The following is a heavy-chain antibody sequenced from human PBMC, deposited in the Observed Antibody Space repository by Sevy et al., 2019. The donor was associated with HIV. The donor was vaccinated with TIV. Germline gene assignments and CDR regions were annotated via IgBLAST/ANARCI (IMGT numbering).Heavy chain of an antibody. CDR1: GGTFSSYA. J-gene: IGHJ5*02. D-gene: IGHD3-3*01. V-gene: IGHV1-69*13. CDR3: ARANPPLRFLEWSTNWFDP. CDR2: IIPIFGTA. Sequence: ASVKVSCKASGGTFSSYAISWVRQAPGQGLEWMGGIIPIFGTANYAQKFQGRVTITADESTSTAYMGLSSLRSEDTAVYYCARANPPLRFLEWSTNWFDPWGQGTLVTVSS.